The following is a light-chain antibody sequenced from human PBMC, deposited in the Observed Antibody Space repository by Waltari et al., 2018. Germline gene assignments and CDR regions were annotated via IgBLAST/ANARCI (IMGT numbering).Light chain of an antibody. V-gene: IGLV1-40*01. Sequence: QSVLTQPPSVSGAPGQRVTISSTGSSSNSGAGYDVQWYQQLPGTAPKLLIDGNSHRPSGVPDRFSGSKSGTSASRAITGLQAEDEADDYCQSYDSSLSGSRVFGGGTKLTVL. CDR1: SSNSGAGYD. CDR2: GNS. J-gene: IGLJ3*02. CDR3: QSYDSSLSGSRV.